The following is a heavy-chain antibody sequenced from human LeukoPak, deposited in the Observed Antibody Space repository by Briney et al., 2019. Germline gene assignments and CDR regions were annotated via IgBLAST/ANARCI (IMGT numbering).Heavy chain of an antibody. CDR2: IWYDGNNK. J-gene: IGHJ6*04. D-gene: IGHD5-12*01. V-gene: IGHV3-33*01. CDR1: GFSFSAYG. CDR3: ARGSESYDYYSYGMDV. Sequence: GGSLRLSCAVSGFSFSAYGMHWVRQAPGKGLEWVALIWYDGNNKYYADSVKGRFTISRDNSKNTLYLQMNSLRAEDTAVYYCARGSESYDYYSYGMDVWGKGTTVTVS.